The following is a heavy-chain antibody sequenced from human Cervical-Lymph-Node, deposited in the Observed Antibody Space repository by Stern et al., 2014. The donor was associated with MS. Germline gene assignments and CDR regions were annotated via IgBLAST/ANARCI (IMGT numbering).Heavy chain of an antibody. CDR2: IYTSGRT. J-gene: IGHJ5*02. CDR3: ARDEYTRSWPELGWLDP. D-gene: IGHD6-13*01. V-gene: IGHV4-61*02. CDR1: GASIRTSAYY. Sequence: QVQLQESGPGLVKPSQTLSLTCTVSGASIRTSAYYWSWIRHRAGKGLEWIGRIYTSGRTNHKPSLESRVTISVDTSKNQVYMKLNSVTAADTAVYYCARDEYTRSWPELGWLDPWGQGILVTVSS.